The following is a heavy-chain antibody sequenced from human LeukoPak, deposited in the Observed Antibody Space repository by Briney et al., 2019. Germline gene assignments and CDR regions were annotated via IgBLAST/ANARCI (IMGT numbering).Heavy chain of an antibody. Sequence: GGSLRLSCAASGFTFSSYAMNWVRQAPGKGLEGVSGISGGGGGTFYADSVKGRFTISRDNSKNTLYLQMNSLSAEDTAVYYCAKDLAVTTDYWGQGTLVTVSS. J-gene: IGHJ4*02. CDR1: GFTFSSYA. CDR3: AKDLAVTTDY. CDR2: ISGGGGGT. V-gene: IGHV3-23*01. D-gene: IGHD4-17*01.